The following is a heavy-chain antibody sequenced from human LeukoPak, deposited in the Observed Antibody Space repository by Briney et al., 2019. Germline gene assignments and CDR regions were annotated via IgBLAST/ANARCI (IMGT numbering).Heavy chain of an antibody. CDR3: AGDSWATYSDYDSSY. CDR1: RYTFTGYY. CDR2: INPYIGGT. J-gene: IGHJ4*02. V-gene: IGHV1-2*02. D-gene: IGHD5-12*01. Sequence: ASVKVSCKASRYTFTGYYTHWVRQAPGHGREWLGWINPYIGGTKYAQKFQGRVTMARDTTISTTYMELSRLRSDDTAVYYCAGDSWATYSDYDSSYWGQGTLVTVSS.